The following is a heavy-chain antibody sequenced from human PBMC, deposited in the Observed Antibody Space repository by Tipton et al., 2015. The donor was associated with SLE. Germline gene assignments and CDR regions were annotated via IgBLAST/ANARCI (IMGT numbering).Heavy chain of an antibody. Sequence: GLVKPSETLSLTCSVSGGSIRNYYWAWIRQPPGKGLEWIGYIYYSGSTNYNPSLKSRVTISVDTSKNQFSLNLSSVRAADTAVYYCAREGYSSGWDGDFDNWGQGTLVTVSS. CDR1: GGSIRNYY. CDR3: AREGYSSGWDGDFDN. CDR2: IYYSGST. J-gene: IGHJ4*02. D-gene: IGHD6-19*01. V-gene: IGHV4-59*12.